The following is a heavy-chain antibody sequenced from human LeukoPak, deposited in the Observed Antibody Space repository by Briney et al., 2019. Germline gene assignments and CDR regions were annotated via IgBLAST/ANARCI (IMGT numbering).Heavy chain of an antibody. CDR3: ARLRGSYGGDAFDI. CDR1: GFTFSTYSLN. V-gene: IGHV4-39*01. CDR2: TSYSGSA. J-gene: IGHJ3*02. D-gene: IGHD1-26*01. Sequence: PGGSLRLSCAASGFTFSTYSLNWVRQAPGKGLEWIGTTSYSGSAYYNPSLKSRVTISVDTSKNQFSLKLSSVTAADTAVFYCARLRGSYGGDAFDIWGQGTMVTVSS.